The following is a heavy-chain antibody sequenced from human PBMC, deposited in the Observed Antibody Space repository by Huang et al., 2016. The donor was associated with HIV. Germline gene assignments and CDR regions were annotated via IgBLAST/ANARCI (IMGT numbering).Heavy chain of an antibody. CDR3: ARRLRYYYGSGRTSGYFDY. Sequence: SGFTFSSYWMSWVRQAPGKGLEWVANIKQDGSGKDYVDSLKGRFSISGDNAKNSLYLQMNSLRAEDTAVYYCARRLRYYYGSGRTSGYFDYWGQGTLVTVSS. V-gene: IGHV3-7*01. D-gene: IGHD3-10*01. CDR2: IKQDGSGK. J-gene: IGHJ4*02. CDR1: GFTFSSYW.